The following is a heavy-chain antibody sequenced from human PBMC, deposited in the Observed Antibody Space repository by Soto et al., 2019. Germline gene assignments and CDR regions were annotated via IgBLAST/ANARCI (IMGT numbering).Heavy chain of an antibody. CDR2: ILPIFGTA. D-gene: IGHD6-19*01. V-gene: IGHV1-69*12. J-gene: IGHJ3*02. Sequence: QVQLVQSGAEVKKPGSSVKVSCKASGGTFSSYAISWVRQAPGQGLEWMGGILPIFGTANDGQKFQGRVTITAEESTSTAYMELSSLRSEDTAVYYCARRGQTKWLNAFDIWGQGTMVTVSS. CDR3: ARRGQTKWLNAFDI. CDR1: GGTFSSYA.